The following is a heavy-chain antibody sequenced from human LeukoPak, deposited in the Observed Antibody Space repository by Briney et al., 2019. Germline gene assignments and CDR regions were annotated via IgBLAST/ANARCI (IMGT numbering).Heavy chain of an antibody. CDR1: GGSISSSSYY. CDR3: ARGSSSWYIQALFYFDY. D-gene: IGHD6-13*01. J-gene: IGHJ4*02. V-gene: IGHV4-39*01. CDR2: IYYSGST. Sequence: SETLSLTCTVSGGSISSSSYYWGWIRQPPGKGLEWIGSIYYSGSTYYNPPLKSRVTISVDTSKNQFSLKLSSVTAADTAVYYCARGSSSWYIQALFYFDYWGQGTLVTVSS.